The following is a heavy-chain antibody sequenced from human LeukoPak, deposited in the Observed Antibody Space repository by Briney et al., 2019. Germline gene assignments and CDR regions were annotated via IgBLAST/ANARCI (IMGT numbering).Heavy chain of an antibody. Sequence: SVKVSCKASGGTFSSYAISWVRQAPGQGLEWMGGIIPIFGTANYAQKFQGRVTITTDESTSTAYMELSSLRSEDTAVYYCARDLLYSSSPVGCVSEYWGQGTLVTVSS. V-gene: IGHV1-69*05. CDR1: GGTFSSYA. CDR2: IIPIFGTA. CDR3: ARDLLYSSSPVGCVSEY. D-gene: IGHD6-6*01. J-gene: IGHJ4*02.